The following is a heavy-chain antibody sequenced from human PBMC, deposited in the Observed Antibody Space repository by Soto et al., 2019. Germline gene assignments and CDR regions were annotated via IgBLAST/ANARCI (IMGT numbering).Heavy chain of an antibody. CDR3: ARGVRFGELLS. J-gene: IGHJ5*02. V-gene: IGHV4-34*01. CDR1: GGSFSGYY. D-gene: IGHD3-10*01. CDR2: INHSGST. Sequence: PSETLSLTCGVYGGSFSGYYWSWIRQPPGKGLEWIGEINHSGSTNYNPSLKSRVTISGDTSKNQFSLKLRSVTAADTAVYYCARGVRFGELLSWAQGTLVTVSS.